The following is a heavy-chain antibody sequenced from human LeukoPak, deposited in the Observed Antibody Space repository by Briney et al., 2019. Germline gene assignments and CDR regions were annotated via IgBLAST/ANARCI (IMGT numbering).Heavy chain of an antibody. J-gene: IGHJ5*02. CDR3: AKDIYP. V-gene: IGHV3-43*02. CDR2: ISGDGGST. CDR1: GFTFDDYA. Sequence: PGGNLRRYCAASGFTFDDYAMHWLRKAPGKGLEWVSIISGDGGSTDYAYSVKGRFTISRDNSKNSLYLQMNSLRTEDTALYYRAKDIYPWGQGTLVTVSS.